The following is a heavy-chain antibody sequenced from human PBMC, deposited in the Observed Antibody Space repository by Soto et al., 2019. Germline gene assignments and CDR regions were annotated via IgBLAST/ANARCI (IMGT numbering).Heavy chain of an antibody. CDR1: GGSMSSYS. Sequence: QVQLQESGPGLVKPSETLSLTCTVSGGSMSSYSWNWIRQPAGKGLEWIGRIFTSGRTTYNPSLRSRVTMSIDTSKNQFSLNLRSVAAADTAVYYCARGTGDAFDYWGQGTLVTVSS. CDR2: IFTSGRT. J-gene: IGHJ4*02. CDR3: ARGTGDAFDY. V-gene: IGHV4-4*07. D-gene: IGHD2-21*02.